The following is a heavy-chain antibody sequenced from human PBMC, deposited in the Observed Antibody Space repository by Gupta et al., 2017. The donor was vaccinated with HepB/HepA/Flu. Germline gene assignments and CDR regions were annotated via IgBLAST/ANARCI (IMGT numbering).Heavy chain of an antibody. CDR2: MKRGGSDI. CDR1: GFSFSQHW. CDR3: ARGPNYGDRTDYLDY. J-gene: IGHJ4*03. D-gene: IGHD2-21*02. Sequence: EVQLVESGGGLVRPGGSLRLSCAASGFSFSQHWMNWVRQTPGKGLEGVASMKRGGSDISYCDSVKGRFTISRDNAKTSLYLQLNSLRTEDTAICFCARGPNYGDRTDYLDYWVQGIRVTVSS. V-gene: IGHV3-7*01.